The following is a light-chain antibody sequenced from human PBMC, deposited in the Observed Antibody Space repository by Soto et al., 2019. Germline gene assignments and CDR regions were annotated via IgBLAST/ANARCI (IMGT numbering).Light chain of an antibody. CDR3: SSYTSSSTYV. CDR1: STDVGRYNY. J-gene: IGLJ1*01. Sequence: QSVLTQPASVSASPGQAITISCTGTSTDVGRYNYVSWYQQHPGKAPKLMIYDVSNRPSGVSNRFSGSKSGNTASLTISGLQAEDVADYYCSSYTSSSTYVFGTGTKVTVL. CDR2: DVS. V-gene: IGLV2-14*01.